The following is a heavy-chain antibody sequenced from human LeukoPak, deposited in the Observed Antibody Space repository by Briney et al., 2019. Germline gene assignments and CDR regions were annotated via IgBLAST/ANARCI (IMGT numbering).Heavy chain of an antibody. Sequence: GGPLRLSCAASGFTFSSNGMHWVRQAPGKGLEWVAFIRFDGSNTYYADSVKGRLTISRDTSKNTLYLQMNSLRPEDTAVYYCAKAGGSSWAVLDYWGQGTLVTVPS. CDR2: IRFDGSNT. V-gene: IGHV3-30*02. J-gene: IGHJ4*02. D-gene: IGHD6-13*01. CDR3: AKAGGSSWAVLDY. CDR1: GFTFSSNG.